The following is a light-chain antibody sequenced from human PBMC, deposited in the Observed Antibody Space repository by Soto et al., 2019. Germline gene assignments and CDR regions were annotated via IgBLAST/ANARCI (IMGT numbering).Light chain of an antibody. CDR3: SSYAAGNSCNFV. J-gene: IGLJ3*02. V-gene: IGLV2-8*01. CDR1: SSDVGGYNY. Sequence: QSALTQPPSASGSPGQSVTISCTGTSSDVGGYNYVSWYQQYPGRAPKLMIYEVTKRPSGVPDRFSGSKSGNTASLTVTGLQAEDEDDDYCSSYAAGNSCNFVFGGGTRLTVL. CDR2: EVT.